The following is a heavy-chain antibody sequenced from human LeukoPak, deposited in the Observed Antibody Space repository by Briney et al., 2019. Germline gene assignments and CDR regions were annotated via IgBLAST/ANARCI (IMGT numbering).Heavy chain of an antibody. CDR2: IRYGGSNK. V-gene: IGHV3-30*02. D-gene: IGHD2-2*01. J-gene: IGHJ3*02. CDR1: GFTFSSYG. Sequence: GGSLRLSCAASGFTFSSYGMHWVRQAPGKGLEGVAFIRYGGSNKYYADSVKGRFTISRDNSKNTLYLQMNSLRAEDTAVYYCAKGSVVPAAMGVPAFDIWGQGTMVTVSS. CDR3: AKGSVVPAAMGVPAFDI.